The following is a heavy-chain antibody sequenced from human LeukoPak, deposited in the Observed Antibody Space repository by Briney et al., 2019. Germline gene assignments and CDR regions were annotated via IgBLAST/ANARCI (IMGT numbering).Heavy chain of an antibody. V-gene: IGHV3-20*04. CDR3: ARDKAHRYYYDSSAYYYDAFDI. J-gene: IGHJ3*02. Sequence: GGSLRLSCAASGFTFDDYGMSWVRQSPGKGLEWVSGINWNGGSTGYADSVKGRFTISRDNAKNSLYLQMNSLRAEDTALYYCARDKAHRYYYDSSAYYYDAFDIWGQGTMVTVSS. CDR1: GFTFDDYG. D-gene: IGHD3-22*01. CDR2: INWNGGST.